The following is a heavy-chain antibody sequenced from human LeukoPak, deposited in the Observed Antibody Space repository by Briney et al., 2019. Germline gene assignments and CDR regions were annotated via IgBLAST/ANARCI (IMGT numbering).Heavy chain of an antibody. J-gene: IGHJ6*02. D-gene: IGHD2-15*01. CDR3: AKVVADYPPYYYYGMDV. Sequence: PGASLRLSCAASGFTFSSYAMSWVRQAPGKGLEWVSAISGSGGSTYYADSVKGRFTISRDNSKNTLYLQMNSLRAEDTAVYHCAKVVADYPPYYYYGMDVWGQGTTVTVSS. CDR1: GFTFSSYA. CDR2: ISGSGGST. V-gene: IGHV3-23*01.